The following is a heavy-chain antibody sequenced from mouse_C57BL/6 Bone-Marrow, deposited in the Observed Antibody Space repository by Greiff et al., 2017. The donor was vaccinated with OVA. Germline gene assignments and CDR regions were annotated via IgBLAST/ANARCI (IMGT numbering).Heavy chain of an antibody. V-gene: IGHV1-55*01. CDR3: ARTDYYGSSHDY. CDR1: GYTFTSYW. D-gene: IGHD1-1*01. Sequence: VQLQQPGAELVKPGASVTMSCKASGYTFTSYWITWVKQRPGQGLEWIGDIYPGSGSTNYNEKFKSKATLTVDTSSSTAYMQLSSLTSEDSAVYNCARTDYYGSSHDYWGQGTTLTVSS. J-gene: IGHJ2*01. CDR2: IYPGSGST.